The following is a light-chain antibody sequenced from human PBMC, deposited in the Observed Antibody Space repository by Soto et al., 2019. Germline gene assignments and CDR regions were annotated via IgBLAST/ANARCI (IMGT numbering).Light chain of an antibody. CDR2: AAS. J-gene: IGKJ3*01. Sequence: DIQMTQSPSSLSASVGDRVTITCRASQSISYFLNWYQQKSGTAPKLLIYAASSLQSGVPLRFSGSESGPDFTLTIPNLQPEDFATYYCQQTYSVPFTFGPGTKVDV. CDR3: QQTYSVPFT. CDR1: QSISYF. V-gene: IGKV1-39*01.